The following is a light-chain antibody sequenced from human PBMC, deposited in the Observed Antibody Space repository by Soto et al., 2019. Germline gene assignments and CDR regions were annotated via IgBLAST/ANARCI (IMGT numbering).Light chain of an antibody. Sequence: QSAVTQPASVSGSPGQSITLSCTGTSSDIGGYNYVSWYQQHPGKAPKLMIYEVSNRPSGVSNRFSGSKSGNTASLTISGLQAEDEADYYCSSFRSTTTLFGGGTKLTVL. CDR3: SSFRSTTTL. CDR1: SSDIGGYNY. V-gene: IGLV2-14*01. CDR2: EVS. J-gene: IGLJ2*01.